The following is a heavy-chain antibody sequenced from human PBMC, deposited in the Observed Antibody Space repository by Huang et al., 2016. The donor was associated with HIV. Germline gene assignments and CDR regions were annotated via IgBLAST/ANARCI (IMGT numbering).Heavy chain of an antibody. D-gene: IGHD6-19*01. Sequence: GAEVKKPGASVKISCKTSGYNFKTHAVSWVRQTPGPGLEWMGWVSGYNSYTTYSQRRQGRVTMTTDTSTNTVYMELRSLRSDDTAVYYCARRVGSGWYGEIDYWGQGTLVTVSS. J-gene: IGHJ4*02. CDR1: GYNFKTHA. V-gene: IGHV1-18*04. CDR2: VSGYNSYT. CDR3: ARRVGSGWYGEIDY.